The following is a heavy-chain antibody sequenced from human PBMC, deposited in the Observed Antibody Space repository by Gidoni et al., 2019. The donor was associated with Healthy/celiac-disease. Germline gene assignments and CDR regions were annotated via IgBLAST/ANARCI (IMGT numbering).Heavy chain of an antibody. J-gene: IGHJ6*02. D-gene: IGHD6-19*01. CDR3: AYSSGLGDYYYYYGMDV. CDR1: GYTLTELS. Sequence: QVQLVQSGDEVKKPGASVKVSCKVSGYTLTELSMHWVRQAPGKGLEWMGGFDPEDGETIYAQKFQGRGTMTEDTSTDTAYMELSSLRSEDTAVYYCAYSSGLGDYYYYYGMDVWGQGTTVTVSS. V-gene: IGHV1-24*01. CDR2: FDPEDGET.